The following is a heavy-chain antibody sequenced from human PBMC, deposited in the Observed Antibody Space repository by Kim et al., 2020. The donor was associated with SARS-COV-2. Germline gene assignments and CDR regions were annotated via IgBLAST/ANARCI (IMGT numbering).Heavy chain of an antibody. CDR2: INPSGGST. Sequence: ASVKVSCKASGYTFTSYYMHWVRQAPGQGLEWMGIINPSGGSTSYAQKFQGRVTMTRDTSTSTVYMELSSLRSEDTAVYYCARDLRYSSSWYGPRYGMDVWGQGTTVTVSS. J-gene: IGHJ6*02. D-gene: IGHD6-13*01. V-gene: IGHV1-46*01. CDR3: ARDLRYSSSWYGPRYGMDV. CDR1: GYTFTSYY.